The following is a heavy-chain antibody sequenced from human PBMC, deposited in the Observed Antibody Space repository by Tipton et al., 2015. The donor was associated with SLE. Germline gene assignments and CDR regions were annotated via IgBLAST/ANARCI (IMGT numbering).Heavy chain of an antibody. V-gene: IGHV4-59*08. Sequence: LRLSCTVSGGYINNYYWSWIRQPPGKGLEWIGHIYSRGNINYNPSLKSRVTMSVDTSKNQFSLRLNSVTAADTAVYYCSRSAGGSHYPFSFDLWGQGTQVTVSS. D-gene: IGHD1-26*01. CDR1: GGYINNYY. J-gene: IGHJ4*02. CDR2: IYSRGNI. CDR3: SRSAGGSHYPFSFDL.